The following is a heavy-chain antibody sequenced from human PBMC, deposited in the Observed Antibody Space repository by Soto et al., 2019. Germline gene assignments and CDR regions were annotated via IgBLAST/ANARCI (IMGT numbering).Heavy chain of an antibody. CDR2: IYYSGST. Sequence: SETLSLTCTVSGGSISSYYWSWIRQPPGKGLEWIGYIYYSGSTNYNPSLKSRVTISVDTSKNQFSLKLSSVTAADTAVYYCARMSGYDRAFDYWGQGTLVTVSS. J-gene: IGHJ4*02. V-gene: IGHV4-59*01. D-gene: IGHD5-12*01. CDR1: GGSISSYY. CDR3: ARMSGYDRAFDY.